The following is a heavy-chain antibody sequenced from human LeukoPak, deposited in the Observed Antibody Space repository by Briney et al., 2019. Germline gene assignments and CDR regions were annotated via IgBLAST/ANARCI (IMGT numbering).Heavy chain of an antibody. CDR3: ARGGYTYGLDY. D-gene: IGHD5-18*01. J-gene: IGHJ4*02. Sequence: GGSLRLSCAASGFAFTSYSMNWVRQAPGKGLEWVSYLSAAGRTIYYADSVQGRFSISRDTVKNTLSLQMDSLRADDTAVYYCARGGYTYGLDYWGQGILVVVSS. CDR2: LSAAGRTI. V-gene: IGHV3-48*01. CDR1: GFAFTSYS.